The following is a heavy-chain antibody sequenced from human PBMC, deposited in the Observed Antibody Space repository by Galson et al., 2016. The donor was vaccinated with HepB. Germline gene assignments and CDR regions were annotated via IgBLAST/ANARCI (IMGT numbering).Heavy chain of an antibody. CDR2: IYYSGRT. CDR3: AEDDSGGWYGFHYGMDV. D-gene: IGHD6-19*01. Sequence: SETLSLTCTVSGASISGYYLSWIRQPPGKGLEWIGYIYYSGRTNYNPSLKSRVTISVDTSKNQFSLKLSSVTAADTAVYYCAEDDSGGWYGFHYGMDVWGQGTTVTVSS. J-gene: IGHJ6*02. CDR1: GASISGYY. V-gene: IGHV4-59*01.